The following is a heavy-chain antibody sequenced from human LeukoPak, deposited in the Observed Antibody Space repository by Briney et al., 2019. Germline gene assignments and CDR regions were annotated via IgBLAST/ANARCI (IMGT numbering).Heavy chain of an antibody. CDR2: ISPYNGKT. J-gene: IGHJ4*02. CDR3: AREGIAVADEFDY. CDR1: GYIFSNFFSSYG. D-gene: IGHD6-19*01. Sequence: ASVKVSCKASGYIFSNFFSSYGITWVRQAPGQGLEWMGWISPYNGKTKFAQKFQGIVTMTTETSTSTAYMELRRLRSDDTAVYYTAREGIAVADEFDYWGQGTLVTVSS. V-gene: IGHV1-18*01.